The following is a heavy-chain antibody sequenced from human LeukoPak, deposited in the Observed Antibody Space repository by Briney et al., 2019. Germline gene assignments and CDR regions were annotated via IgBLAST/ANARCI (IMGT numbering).Heavy chain of an antibody. CDR3: ARDQLGFSSGWYPAGFDY. Sequence: GGSLRLSCAASGFTFSSYSMNWVRQAPGKGLEWVSTIGSSSSYTYYADSVKGRFTISRDNAKNSLNLQMNSLRAEDTAVYYCARDQLGFSSGWYPAGFDYWGQGTLVTVSS. D-gene: IGHD6-19*01. J-gene: IGHJ4*02. CDR1: GFTFSSYS. V-gene: IGHV3-21*01. CDR2: IGSSSSYT.